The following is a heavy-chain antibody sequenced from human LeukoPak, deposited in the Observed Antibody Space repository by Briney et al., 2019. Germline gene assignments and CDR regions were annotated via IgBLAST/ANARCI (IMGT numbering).Heavy chain of an antibody. CDR3: AKDWGVMVRGVITY. CDR2: ISGSGGST. CDR1: GFTVRNNY. D-gene: IGHD3-10*01. J-gene: IGHJ4*02. V-gene: IGHV3-23*01. Sequence: GGSLRLSCAASGFTVRNNYMSWVRQAPGKGLEWVSAISGSGGSTYYADSVKGRFTISRDNSKNTLYLQMNSLRAEDTAVYYCAKDWGVMVRGVITYWGQGTLATVSS.